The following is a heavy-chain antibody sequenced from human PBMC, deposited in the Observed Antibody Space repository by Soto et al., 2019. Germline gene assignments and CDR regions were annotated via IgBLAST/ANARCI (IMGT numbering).Heavy chain of an antibody. CDR2: IYSGGST. J-gene: IGHJ6*02. V-gene: IGHV3-53*01. CDR1: GFTVSSNY. CDR3: ARDQXLGSYYTEGYYYYGMDV. D-gene: IGHD3-10*01. Sequence: GGSLRLSCAASGFTVSSNYMSWVRQAPGKGLEWVSVIYSGGSTYYADSVKGRFTISRDNSKNTLYLQMNSLRAEDTAVYYCARDQXLGSYYTEGYYYYGMDVWGQGTTVTVSS.